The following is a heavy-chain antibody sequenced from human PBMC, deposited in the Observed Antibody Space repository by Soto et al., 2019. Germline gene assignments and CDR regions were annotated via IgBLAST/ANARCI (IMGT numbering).Heavy chain of an antibody. Sequence: QVQLQESGPGLVKPSGTLSLTCAVSGGSISSSNWWSWVRQPPGKGLEWIGEIYHSGSTNYNPSLKSRVTISVDTSKNQFSPKLSSGTAADTAVYYCASQTVPPSGYYYYGMDVWGQGTTVTVSS. CDR1: GGSISSSNW. V-gene: IGHV4-4*02. J-gene: IGHJ6*02. CDR3: ASQTVPPSGYYYYGMDV. CDR2: IYHSGST. D-gene: IGHD3-10*01.